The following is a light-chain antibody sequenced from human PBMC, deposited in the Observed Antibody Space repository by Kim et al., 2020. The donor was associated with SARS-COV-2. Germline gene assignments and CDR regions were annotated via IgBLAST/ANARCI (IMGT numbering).Light chain of an antibody. CDR3: AAWDDSLSGVV. J-gene: IGLJ2*01. CDR1: SSNIGSNY. CDR2: RNN. V-gene: IGLV1-47*01. Sequence: GQRVTISCSGSSSNIGSNYVYWYQQLPGTAPKLLIYRNNQRPSGVPDRLSGSKSGTSASLAIRGLRSEDEADYYCAAWDDSLSGVVFGGGTKLTVL.